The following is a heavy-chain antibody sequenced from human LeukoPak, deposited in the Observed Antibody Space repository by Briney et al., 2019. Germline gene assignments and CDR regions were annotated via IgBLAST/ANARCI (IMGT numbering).Heavy chain of an antibody. CDR1: GFTFSSYA. D-gene: IGHD3-10*01. CDR2: ISGSGDTT. CDR3: AKDPRLARGVIVDY. J-gene: IGHJ4*02. V-gene: IGHV3-23*01. Sequence: GGSLRLSCVASGFTFSSYAMSWVRQAPGKGLEWVSAISGSGDTTHYADSVKGRFTISRDNSKNTLYLQMSSLRAEDTAVYYCAKDPRLARGVIVDYWGQGTLVTVSS.